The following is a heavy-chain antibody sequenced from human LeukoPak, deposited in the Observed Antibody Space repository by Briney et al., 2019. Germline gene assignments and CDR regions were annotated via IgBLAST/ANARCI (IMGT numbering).Heavy chain of an antibody. J-gene: IGHJ3*02. CDR2: ISYDGSNK. D-gene: IGHD6-19*01. CDR1: GFTFSSYA. CDR3: ARQPRKQWQRIGAFDI. Sequence: GGSLRLSCAASGFTFSSYAMPWVRQAPGKGLEWVAVISYDGSNKYYADSVKGRFTISRDNSKNTLYLQMNSLRSEDTAVYYCARQPRKQWQRIGAFDIWGQGTMVTVSS. V-gene: IGHV3-30-3*01.